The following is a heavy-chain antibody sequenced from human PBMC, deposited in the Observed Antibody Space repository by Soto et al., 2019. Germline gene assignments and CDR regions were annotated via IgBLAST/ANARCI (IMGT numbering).Heavy chain of an antibody. J-gene: IGHJ5*02. Sequence: PSETLSLTCAVSGGSISSSNWWSWVRQPPGKGLEWIGESYHSGSTKYNPSLKSRVTMSVDKSKTQFSLKLSSVTAADTAVYSCAKLPWADYGGIFDPWGQGTLVTVSS. CDR1: GGSISSSNW. CDR3: AKLPWADYGGIFDP. V-gene: IGHV4-4*02. D-gene: IGHD4-17*01. CDR2: SYHSGST.